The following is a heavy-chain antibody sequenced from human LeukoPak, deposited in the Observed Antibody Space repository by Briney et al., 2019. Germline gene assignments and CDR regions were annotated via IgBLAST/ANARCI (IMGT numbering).Heavy chain of an antibody. Sequence: GGSLRLSCAASGFTFSSYWMSWVRQAPGKGLEWVVNIKQDGSEKYYVDSVKGRFTISRDNAKNSLYLQMNSLRAEDTAVYYCATDIVVVVAAMTPNDYWGQGALVTVSS. CDR3: ATDIVVVVAAMTPNDY. J-gene: IGHJ4*02. CDR2: IKQDGSEK. CDR1: GFTFSSYW. V-gene: IGHV3-7*01. D-gene: IGHD2-15*01.